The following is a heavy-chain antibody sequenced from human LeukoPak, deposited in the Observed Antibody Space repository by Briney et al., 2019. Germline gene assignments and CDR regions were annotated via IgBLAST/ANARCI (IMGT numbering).Heavy chain of an antibody. CDR2: ISYDGSNK. CDR3: VRDADFYKGDY. Sequence: GGSLRLSCAASGFTFSSYAIHWVRQAPGKGLEWVAVISYDGSNKYYADSVKGRFTISRDNAQNSLYLQMSSLRAEDTAMYYCVRDADFYKGDYWGQGTLVTVSS. D-gene: IGHD5-24*01. V-gene: IGHV3-30-3*01. J-gene: IGHJ4*02. CDR1: GFTFSSYA.